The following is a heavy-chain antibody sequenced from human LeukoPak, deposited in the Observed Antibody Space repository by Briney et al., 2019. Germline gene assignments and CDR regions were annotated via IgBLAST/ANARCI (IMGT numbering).Heavy chain of an antibody. CDR3: ARQSDYGFDY. CDR2: FYFSVST. CDR1: SGSMSSNSYY. D-gene: IGHD4-17*01. V-gene: IGHV4-39*01. J-gene: IGHJ4*02. Sequence: PSETLSLTCTVSSGSMSSNSYYWGWIRQPPGKGLEWIASFYFSVSTYYNPSLKSRVTIYVHTSKNQVSLNFNSVTAADTAVYYCARQSDYGFDYWGQGTLVTVSS.